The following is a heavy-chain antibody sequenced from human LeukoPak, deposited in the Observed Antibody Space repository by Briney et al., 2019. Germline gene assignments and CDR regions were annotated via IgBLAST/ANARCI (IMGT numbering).Heavy chain of an antibody. D-gene: IGHD2-2*01. J-gene: IGHJ4*02. V-gene: IGHV1-2*02. CDR3: ARPLYCSSTSCYDYFDY. CDR1: GYTFTGYY. CDR2: INPNSGGA. Sequence: ASVKVSCKASGYTFTGYYMHWVRQAPGQGLEWMGWINPNSGGANYAQKFQGRVTMTRDTSISTAYMKLSRLRSEDTAVYYCARPLYCSSTSCYDYFDYWGQGTLVTVSS.